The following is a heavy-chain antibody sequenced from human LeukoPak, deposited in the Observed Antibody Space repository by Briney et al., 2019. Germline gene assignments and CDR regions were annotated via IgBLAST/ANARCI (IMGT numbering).Heavy chain of an antibody. CDR1: GYTFTSYG. D-gene: IGHD2-2*01. CDR3: ARIGGSRYCSSTSCYYAPFDY. CDR2: ISAYNGNT. V-gene: IGHV1-18*01. J-gene: IGHJ4*02. Sequence: ASVKVSCKASGYTFTSYGISWVRQAPGQGLEWMGWISAYNGNTNYAQKLQGRVTMTTDTSTSTAYMELRSLRSDDTAVYYCARIGGSRYCSSTSCYYAPFDYWGQGTLVTVSS.